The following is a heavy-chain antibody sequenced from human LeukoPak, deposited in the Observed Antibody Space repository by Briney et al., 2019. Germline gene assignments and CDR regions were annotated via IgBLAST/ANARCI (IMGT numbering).Heavy chain of an antibody. V-gene: IGHV4-59*12. D-gene: IGHD2-15*01. CDR1: GGSISSYY. J-gene: IGHJ5*02. CDR2: VYYSGSS. CDR3: ARGEYCSGGSCYDSYNWFDP. Sequence: SETLSLTCTVSGGSISSYYWSWIRQPPGKGLDWIGYVYYSGSSNYNPSLTSRVTISVDTSTNQFSLKLSSVTAADTGVYYCARGEYCSGGSCYDSYNWFDPWGQGTLVTVSS.